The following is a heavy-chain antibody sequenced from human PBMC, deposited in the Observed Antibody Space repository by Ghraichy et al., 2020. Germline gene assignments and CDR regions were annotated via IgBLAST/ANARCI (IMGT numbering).Heavy chain of an antibody. V-gene: IGHV3-11*04. CDR3: ARDRRDIVVYMDV. CDR1: GFTFSDYY. D-gene: IGHD2-15*01. Sequence: SLNIPCAASGFTFSDYYMSWIRQAPGKGLEWVSYISSSGSTIYYADSVKGRFTISRDNAKNSLYLQMNSLRAEDTAVYYCARDRRDIVVYMDVWGKGTTVTVSS. J-gene: IGHJ6*03. CDR2: ISSSGSTI.